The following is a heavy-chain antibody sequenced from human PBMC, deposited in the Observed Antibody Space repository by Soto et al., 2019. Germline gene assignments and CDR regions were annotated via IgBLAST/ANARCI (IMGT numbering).Heavy chain of an antibody. CDR2: IYYSGST. D-gene: IGHD3-10*01. Sequence: PSETLSLTCTVSGGSISSGGYYWSWIRQHPGKGLEWIGYIYYSGSTYYNPSLKSRVTISVDTSKNQFSLKLSSVTAADTAVYYCAREMVRGALNWFDPWGQGTLVTVSS. V-gene: IGHV4-31*03. CDR1: GGSISSGGYY. CDR3: AREMVRGALNWFDP. J-gene: IGHJ5*02.